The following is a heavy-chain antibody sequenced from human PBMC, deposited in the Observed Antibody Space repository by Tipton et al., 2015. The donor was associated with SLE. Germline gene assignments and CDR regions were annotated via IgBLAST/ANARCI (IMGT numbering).Heavy chain of an antibody. Sequence: GLVKSSQTLSLTCAISGDSVSSNSAAWNWIRQSPSRGLEWLGRAYYRSKWYNDYAVSVKSRITINPDTSKNQFSLQLNSVTPEDTAVYYCARGLEANWDDAFDIWGQGTMVTVSS. CDR3: ARGLEANWDDAFDI. V-gene: IGHV6-1*01. CDR1: GDSVSSNSAA. J-gene: IGHJ3*02. D-gene: IGHD7-27*01. CDR2: AYYRSKWYN.